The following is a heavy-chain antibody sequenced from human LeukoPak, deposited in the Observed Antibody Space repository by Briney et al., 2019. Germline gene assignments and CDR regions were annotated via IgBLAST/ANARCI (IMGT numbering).Heavy chain of an antibody. CDR3: ARRGTGGRSFDI. CDR2: ISYSGST. V-gene: IGHV4-61*01. J-gene: IGHJ3*02. D-gene: IGHD2-8*02. CDR1: VGSVSSGSYY. Sequence: PSETLSLTCTVSVGSVSSGSYYWTWIRQPPGKGLEWIGYISYSGSTNFNPSLKSRVTISVDTSKNQFSLNLSSVTAADTAVYYCARRGTGGRSFDIWGQGTMVTVSS.